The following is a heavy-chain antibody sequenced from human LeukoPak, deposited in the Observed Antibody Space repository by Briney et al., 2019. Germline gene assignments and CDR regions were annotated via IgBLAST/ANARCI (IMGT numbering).Heavy chain of an antibody. CDR2: IRYDGSNK. Sequence: GGSLRLSRAASGFIFSGFGMHWVRQAPGKGLEWVAFIRYDGSNKYHAESVKGRFIISRDNSKNTVYLQMNSLRAEDTAVYYCAKDAAGYTLDDWGQGTLVTVSS. D-gene: IGHD5-24*01. CDR1: GFIFSGFG. V-gene: IGHV3-30*02. J-gene: IGHJ4*02. CDR3: AKDAAGYTLDD.